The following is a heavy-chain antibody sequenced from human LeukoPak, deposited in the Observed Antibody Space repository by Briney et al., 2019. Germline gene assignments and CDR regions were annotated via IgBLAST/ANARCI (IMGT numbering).Heavy chain of an antibody. D-gene: IGHD2-2*01. CDR1: GFTFSSYA. V-gene: IGHV3-23*01. J-gene: IGHJ6*03. CDR2: ISGSGGST. CDR3: AKGSTEDIVVVPTATHYYYYMDV. Sequence: GGSLRLSCAASGFTFSSYAMSWVHQAPGKGLEWVSAISGSGGSTYYADSVKGRFTISRDNSKNTLYLQMNSLGAEDTAVYYCAKGSTEDIVVVPTATHYYYYMDVWGKGTTVTVSS.